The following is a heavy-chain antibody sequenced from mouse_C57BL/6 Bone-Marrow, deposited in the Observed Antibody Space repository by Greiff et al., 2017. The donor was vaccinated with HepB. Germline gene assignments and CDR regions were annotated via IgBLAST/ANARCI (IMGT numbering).Heavy chain of an antibody. J-gene: IGHJ1*03. V-gene: IGHV14-3*01. CDR1: GFNIKNTY. Sequence: VQLQQSVAELVRPGASVKLSCTASGFNIKNTYMHWVKQRPEQGLEWIGRIDPANGNTKYAPKFQGKATITADTSSNTAYLQLSSLTSEDSAVYYCAMDYYGSSNWYFDVWGTGTTVTVSS. CDR3: AMDYYGSSNWYFDV. D-gene: IGHD1-1*01. CDR2: IDPANGNT.